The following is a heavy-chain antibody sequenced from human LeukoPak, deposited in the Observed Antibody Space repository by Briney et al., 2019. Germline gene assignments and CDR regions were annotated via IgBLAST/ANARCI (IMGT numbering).Heavy chain of an antibody. J-gene: IGHJ5*02. CDR1: GYTFTSYY. CDR3: ARDGGGSYCSSTGCYPA. CDR2: INPSGGST. Sequence: ASVKVSCKASGYTFTSYYMHWVRQAPGQGLEWMGIINPSGGSTSYAQKFQGRVTMTRDMSTSTVYMELSSLRSEDTAVYYCARDGGGSYCSSTGCYPAWGQGTLVTVSS. D-gene: IGHD2-2*01. V-gene: IGHV1-46*01.